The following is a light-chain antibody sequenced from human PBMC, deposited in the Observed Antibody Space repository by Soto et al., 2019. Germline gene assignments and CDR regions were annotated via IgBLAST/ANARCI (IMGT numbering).Light chain of an antibody. Sequence: DIQMTQSPSSLSASVGDRVSITCRASQSISSYLNWYQQKPGKAPKLLIYAAFTLQTGVSSRFSGSGSGTDFTFTISSLQPEDIATYYCQQYDNLPLTFGGGTKVDIK. CDR2: AAF. CDR1: QSISSY. V-gene: IGKV1-33*01. CDR3: QQYDNLPLT. J-gene: IGKJ4*01.